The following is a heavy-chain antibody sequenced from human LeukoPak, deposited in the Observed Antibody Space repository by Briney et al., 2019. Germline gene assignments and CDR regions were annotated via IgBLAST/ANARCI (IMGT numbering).Heavy chain of an antibody. D-gene: IGHD6-19*01. CDR1: GGTFSSYA. V-gene: IGHV1-69*04. CDR2: IIPILGIA. J-gene: IGHJ4*02. CDR3: ARGTLTQWLVRGFNY. Sequence: SVKVSCKASGGTFSSYAISWVRQAPGQGLEWMGRIIPILGIANYAQKFQGRVTITADKSTSTAYMELSSLRSEDTAVYYCARGTLTQWLVRGFNYWGQGTLVTVSS.